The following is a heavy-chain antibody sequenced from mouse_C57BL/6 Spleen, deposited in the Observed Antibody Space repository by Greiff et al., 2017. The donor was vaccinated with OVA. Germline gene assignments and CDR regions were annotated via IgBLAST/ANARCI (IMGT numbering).Heavy chain of an antibody. CDR2: IDPSDSYT. J-gene: IGHJ2*01. CDR3: ARQLD. Sequence: QVQLQQPGAELVKPGASVKLSCKASGYTFTSYWMQWVKQRPGQGLEWIGEIDPSDSYTNYNQKFKGKATLTVDTSSSTAYMQLSSLTSEDSAVYYCARQLDWGQGTTLTVSS. D-gene: IGHD4-1*02. CDR1: GYTFTSYW. V-gene: IGHV1-50*01.